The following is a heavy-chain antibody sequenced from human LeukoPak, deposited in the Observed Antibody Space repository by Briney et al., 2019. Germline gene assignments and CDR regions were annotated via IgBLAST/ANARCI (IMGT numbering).Heavy chain of an antibody. CDR3: ARSARLMKGVVEVTALDD. D-gene: IGHD3-3*01. J-gene: IGHJ4*02. V-gene: IGHV3-48*03. Sequence: GGSLRLSCAASGFTFSSYEMNWIRQAPGKGLEWISYISNSGSTKYYADSVKGRFTISRDNAKNSVYLEMNSLRADDTAVYYCARSARLMKGVVEVTALDDWGQGTLVTVSS. CDR1: GFTFSSYE. CDR2: ISNSGSTK.